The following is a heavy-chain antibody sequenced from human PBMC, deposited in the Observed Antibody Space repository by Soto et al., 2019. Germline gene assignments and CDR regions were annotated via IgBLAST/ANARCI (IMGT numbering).Heavy chain of an antibody. J-gene: IGHJ6*02. CDR3: AKGVLSFHYGMEV. CDR2: ISSTAGKTS. V-gene: IGHV3-23*01. CDR1: GFTFNTYP. D-gene: IGHD3-10*01. Sequence: EVKLLQSGGDVVPPGGSLRLSCATSGFTFNTYPMTWVRQAPGKGLEWVSSISSTAGKTSSYADSVKGRFAISRDFSDNTVYLQMDNLRVDDTAVYFCAKGVLSFHYGMEVWGQGTTVTVSS.